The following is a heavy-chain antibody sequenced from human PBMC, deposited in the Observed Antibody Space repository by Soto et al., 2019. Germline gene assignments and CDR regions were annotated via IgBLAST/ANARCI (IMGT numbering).Heavy chain of an antibody. CDR1: GGSISSSSYY. V-gene: IGHV4-39*01. CDR2: IYYSGST. J-gene: IGHJ4*02. D-gene: IGHD6-13*01. CDR3: ARTGPGPSYSSSWYPPRYFDY. Sequence: PSETLSLTCTVSGGSISSSSYYWGWIRQPPGKGLEWIGSIYYSGSTYYNPSLKSRVTISVDTSKNQFSLKLSSVTAADTAVYYCARTGPGPSYSSSWYPPRYFDYWGQGTLVTV.